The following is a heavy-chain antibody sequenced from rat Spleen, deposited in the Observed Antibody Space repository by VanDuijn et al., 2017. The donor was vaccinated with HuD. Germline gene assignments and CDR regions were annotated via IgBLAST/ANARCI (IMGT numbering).Heavy chain of an antibody. CDR3: ARQEDYGGYSRDYFGY. V-gene: IGHV5-22*01. CDR1: GFTFSDYY. J-gene: IGHJ2*01. CDR2: IIYDGSRT. Sequence: EVQLVESGGGLVQPGRSLKLSCAASGFTFSDYYMAWVRQAPKKGLEWVATIIYDGSRTYYRDSVKGRFTISRDNAQNTLYLQISSLRSEDTATYYCARQEDYGGYSRDYFGYWGQGVVVTVSS. D-gene: IGHD1-11*01.